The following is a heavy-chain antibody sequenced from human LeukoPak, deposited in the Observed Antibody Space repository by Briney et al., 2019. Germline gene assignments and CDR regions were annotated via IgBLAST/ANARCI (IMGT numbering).Heavy chain of an antibody. J-gene: IGHJ4*02. Sequence: PSETLSLTCTVSGGSISSYYWGWIRQPPGKGLEWIGSIYYSGSTYYNPSLKSRVTISVDTSKNQFSLKLSSVTAADTAVYYCARLPPYSSSSGYDRADYWGQGTLVTVSS. CDR3: ARLPPYSSSSGYDRADY. D-gene: IGHD6-6*01. V-gene: IGHV4-39*01. CDR2: IYYSGST. CDR1: GGSISSYY.